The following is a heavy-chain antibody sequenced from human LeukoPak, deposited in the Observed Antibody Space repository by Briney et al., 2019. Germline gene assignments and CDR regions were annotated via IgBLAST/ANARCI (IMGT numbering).Heavy chain of an antibody. Sequence: GGSLRLSCAASGFTFSSYAMSWVRQAPGKGLEWVSGIGGSGDSTYYADSVKGRFTISRDNSKNTLYLQMNSLKTEDTAVYYCTTDLFSSMGIVLPYYYYGMDVWGQGTTVTVSS. CDR2: IGGSGDST. J-gene: IGHJ6*02. D-gene: IGHD2/OR15-2a*01. V-gene: IGHV3-23*01. CDR3: TTDLFSSMGIVLPYYYYGMDV. CDR1: GFTFSSYA.